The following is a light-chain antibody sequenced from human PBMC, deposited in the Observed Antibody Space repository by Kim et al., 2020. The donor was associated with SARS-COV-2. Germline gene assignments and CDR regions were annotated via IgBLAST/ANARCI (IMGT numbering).Light chain of an antibody. V-gene: IGKV1-16*02. J-gene: IGKJ2*01. CDR1: QGIRNY. CDR3: QQYYSYPHT. Sequence: SASVGDRVTITCRASQGIRNYLALFQQKPGTAPKSLIYAASNLLSGVPSKFSGSGSGTDFTLIISSLQPEDFATYYCQQYYSYPHTFGQGTKLEI. CDR2: AAS.